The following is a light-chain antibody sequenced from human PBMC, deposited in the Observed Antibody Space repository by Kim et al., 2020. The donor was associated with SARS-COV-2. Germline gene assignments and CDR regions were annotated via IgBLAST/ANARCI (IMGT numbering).Light chain of an antibody. J-gene: IGKJ1*01. CDR2: GAS. CDR3: QQYANWWT. V-gene: IGKV3-15*01. CDR1: QSVSTN. Sequence: EIVMTQSPGTLSVSPGERATLSCRASQSVSTNLAWYQLKPGQAPRLLIYGASNRATGIPARFSGSGSGTDFTLYISGLHSEDVAVYYCQQYANWWTFGQGTKVDIK.